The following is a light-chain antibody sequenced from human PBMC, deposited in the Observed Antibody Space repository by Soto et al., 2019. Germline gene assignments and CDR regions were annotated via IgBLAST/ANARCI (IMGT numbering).Light chain of an antibody. Sequence: EIVLTQSPATLSLSPGERATLSCRASQTISSYLAWYQQKRGQPPRLLIYDASNRATGIPARFSGSGSGTDFTLTVSSLEPEDFAVYYCQQRSNWPRTFGQGNRVEIK. J-gene: IGKJ1*01. V-gene: IGKV3-11*01. CDR3: QQRSNWPRT. CDR1: QTISSY. CDR2: DAS.